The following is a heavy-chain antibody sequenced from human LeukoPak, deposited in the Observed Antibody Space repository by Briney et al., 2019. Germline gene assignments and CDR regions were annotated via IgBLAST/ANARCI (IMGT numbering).Heavy chain of an antibody. CDR2: IKQDGSEK. Sequence: GGSLRLSCAASGFTFSSYWMSWVRQAPGKGLEWVANIKQDGSEKYYVDSVKGRFTISRDNAKNSLYLQMNSLRAEDTAVYYCARAPIVATITSYYYYYMDVWGKGTTVTVSS. J-gene: IGHJ6*03. V-gene: IGHV3-7*01. D-gene: IGHD5-12*01. CDR3: ARAPIVATITSYYYYYMDV. CDR1: GFTFSSYW.